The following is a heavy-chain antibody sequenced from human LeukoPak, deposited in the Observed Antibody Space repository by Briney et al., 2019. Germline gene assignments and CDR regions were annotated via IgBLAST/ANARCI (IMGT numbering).Heavy chain of an antibody. V-gene: IGHV1-2*02. D-gene: IGHD5-18*01. CDR1: GYTFTGCY. CDR2: INPNSGGT. Sequence: ASVKVSCKASGYTFTGCYMHWVRQAPGQGREWMGWINPNSGGTNYAQKFQGRVTMTRDTSISTAYMELSRLRSDDTAVYYCARDMGYSSGSVLYWGQGTLVTVSS. J-gene: IGHJ4*02. CDR3: ARDMGYSSGSVLY.